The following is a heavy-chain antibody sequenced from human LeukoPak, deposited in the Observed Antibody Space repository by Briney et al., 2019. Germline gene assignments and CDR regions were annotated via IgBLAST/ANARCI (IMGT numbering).Heavy chain of an antibody. CDR2: IIPIFGTA. D-gene: IGHD2-2*01. V-gene: IGHV1-69*05. CDR1: GGTFSRYA. Sequence: ASVKVSCKASGGTFSRYAISWVRQAPGQGLEWMGGIIPIFGTANYAQKFQGRVTMTTDTSTSTAYLELRSLRSDDTAVYYCARSRCSDSTSCYYFFFFDSWGQGSLVTVSS. CDR3: ARSRCSDSTSCYYFFFFDS. J-gene: IGHJ4*02.